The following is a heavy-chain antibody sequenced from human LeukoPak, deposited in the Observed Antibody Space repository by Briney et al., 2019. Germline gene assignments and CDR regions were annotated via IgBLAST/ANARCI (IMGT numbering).Heavy chain of an antibody. D-gene: IGHD1-26*01. V-gene: IGHV3-48*04. CDR1: GFTFSSNS. CDR3: AKDIRWELTAAFDI. J-gene: IGHJ3*02. Sequence: AGGSLRLSCAASGFTFSSNSMNWVRQAPGKGLEWVSYISSTGGTIYYADSMKGRFTISRDNAKNSLYLQMNSLRAEDMALYYCAKDIRWELTAAFDIWGQGTMVTVSS. CDR2: ISSTGGTI.